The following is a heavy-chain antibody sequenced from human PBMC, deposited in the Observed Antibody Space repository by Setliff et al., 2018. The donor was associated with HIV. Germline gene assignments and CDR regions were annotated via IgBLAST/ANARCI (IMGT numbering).Heavy chain of an antibody. CDR1: GYTFTTYD. CDR2: INPNSGAT. D-gene: IGHD1-26*01. J-gene: IGHJ4*02. V-gene: IGHV1-2*02. Sequence: ASVKVSCKASGYTFTTYDITWVRQAPGQGLEWMGWINPNSGATKCAQKFQGRVTMTRDTSISTAYMELSGLRSADTAMYYCARDVGGGEDYWGQGTLVTVSS. CDR3: ARDVGGGEDY.